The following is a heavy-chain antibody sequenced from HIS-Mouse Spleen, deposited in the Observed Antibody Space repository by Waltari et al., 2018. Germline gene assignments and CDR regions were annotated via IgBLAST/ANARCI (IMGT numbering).Heavy chain of an antibody. D-gene: IGHD1-26*01. CDR3: AREGDSGSYFDY. CDR2: RKQDGSGK. CDR1: GFTFSSYW. Sequence: EVQLVESGGGLVQPGGSLRLSCAASGFTFSSYWMSWVRQAPGKGLEWVANRKQDGSGKYYVDSVKGRFTISRDNAKNSLYLQMNSLRAEDTAVYYCAREGDSGSYFDYWGQGTLVTVSS. V-gene: IGHV3-7*01. J-gene: IGHJ4*02.